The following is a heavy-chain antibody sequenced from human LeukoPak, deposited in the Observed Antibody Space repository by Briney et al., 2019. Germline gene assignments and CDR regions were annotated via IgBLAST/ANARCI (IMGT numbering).Heavy chain of an antibody. J-gene: IGHJ4*02. Sequence: APVTVSCTASGYTFTSYDINWVRQATGQGLEWMGWMNPNSGNTGYAQKFQGRITMTRNTSISTAYMELSSLRSEDTAVYYCARASGSPDYWGQGTLVTVSS. V-gene: IGHV1-8*01. CDR2: MNPNSGNT. CDR3: ARASGSPDY. CDR1: GYTFTSYD. D-gene: IGHD1-26*01.